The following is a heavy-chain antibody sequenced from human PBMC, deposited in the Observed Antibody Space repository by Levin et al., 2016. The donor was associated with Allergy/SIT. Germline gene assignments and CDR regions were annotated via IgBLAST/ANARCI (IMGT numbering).Heavy chain of an antibody. J-gene: IGHJ4*02. CDR3: AKETGTHGFPYFDY. CDR2: ISASDEYI. V-gene: IGHV3-23*01. D-gene: IGHD1/OR15-1a*01. Sequence: GESLKISCAASGFIFTNYAMSWVRQAPGKGLEWVAGISASDEYIYYADSVKGRFTISTDRSKDTLYLQINNLRAEDTATYYCAKETGTHGFPYFDYWGQGTQVTVSS. CDR1: GFIFTNYA.